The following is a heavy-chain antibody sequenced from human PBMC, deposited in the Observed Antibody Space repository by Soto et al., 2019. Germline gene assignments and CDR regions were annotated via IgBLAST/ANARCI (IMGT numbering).Heavy chain of an antibody. V-gene: IGHV4-4*02. J-gene: IGHJ5*02. CDR3: ASRTGDFAIWFDP. D-gene: IGHD4-17*01. Sequence: QVQLQESGPGLVKPSGTLSLTCAVSGGSISSSNWWSWVRLPPGKGLEWSGEIYHSGSTNYKPSLKSRVTISIDKSKNQFSLKLSSVTAADTAVYYCASRTGDFAIWFDPWGQGTLVTVSS. CDR2: IYHSGST. CDR1: GGSISSSNW.